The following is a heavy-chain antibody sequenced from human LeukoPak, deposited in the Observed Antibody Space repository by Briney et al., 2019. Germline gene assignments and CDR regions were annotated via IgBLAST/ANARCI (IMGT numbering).Heavy chain of an antibody. CDR1: GYTFTSYG. CDR2: ISAYNGNT. Sequence: GASVKVSCKASGYTFTSYGISWVRQAPGQGLEWMGWISAYNGNTNYAQKFQGRVTITRDTSISTAYMELSRLRSDDTAVYYCAREIGEGLETYYYDSSGSKTFDYWGQGTLVTVSS. CDR3: AREIGEGLETYYYDSSGSKTFDY. D-gene: IGHD3-22*01. V-gene: IGHV1-18*01. J-gene: IGHJ4*02.